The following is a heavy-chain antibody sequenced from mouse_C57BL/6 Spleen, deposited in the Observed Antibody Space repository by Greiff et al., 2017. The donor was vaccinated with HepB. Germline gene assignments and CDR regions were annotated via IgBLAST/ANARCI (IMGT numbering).Heavy chain of an antibody. CDR1: GYSITSGYY. D-gene: IGHD2-3*01. V-gene: IGHV3-6*01. Sequence: EVHLVESGPGLVKPSQSLSLTCSVTGYSITSGYYWNWIRQFPGNKLEWMGYISYDGSNNYNPSLKNRISITRDTSKNQFFLKLNSVTTEDTATYYCARDQGGYDGYPWFAYWGQGTLVTVSA. CDR2: ISYDGSN. CDR3: ARDQGGYDGYPWFAY. J-gene: IGHJ3*01.